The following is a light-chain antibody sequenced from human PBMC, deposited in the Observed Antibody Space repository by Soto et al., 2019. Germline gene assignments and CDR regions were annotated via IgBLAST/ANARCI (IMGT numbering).Light chain of an antibody. J-gene: IGKJ1*01. CDR3: RQHSTYPLT. V-gene: IGKV1-17*01. CDR2: AAS. CDR1: QGIRND. Sequence: DIQMTQFPSSLSASVGDRVTITCRASQGIRNDLGWYQQKPGKAPQRLIYAASTLQSGVSSSYSGSAVETEFTLAISSQQPEDSGTICCRQHSTYPLTCGQGTKVEMK.